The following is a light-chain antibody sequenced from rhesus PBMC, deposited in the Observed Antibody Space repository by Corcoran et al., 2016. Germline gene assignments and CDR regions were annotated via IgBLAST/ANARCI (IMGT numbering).Light chain of an antibody. Sequence: DIQMSQSPSSLSASVGDRVTITCRASQGISSYLNWYQQKPGKAPKILNYYANSLARGVPSRFSGMGSGTEFTLTISSLQPEDFATYYCQQGNSNPFTFGPGTKLDIK. CDR2: YAN. CDR1: QGISSY. V-gene: IGKV1-32*02. CDR3: QQGNSNPFT. J-gene: IGKJ3*01.